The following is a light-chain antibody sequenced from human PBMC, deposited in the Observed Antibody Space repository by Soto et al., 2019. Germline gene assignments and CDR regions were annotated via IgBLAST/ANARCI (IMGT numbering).Light chain of an antibody. CDR2: GAS. V-gene: IGKV3-20*01. J-gene: IGKJ3*01. CDR3: QQYNNWPET. Sequence: DIVLTQSPGALSLSPGGRATLSCRASLSVSGNYLAWYQQKPGQAPRVLIYGASNRATGIPDRFSGSGSGTDFTLTISRLEPEDFAVYYCQQYNNWPETFGPGTKVDIK. CDR1: LSVSGNY.